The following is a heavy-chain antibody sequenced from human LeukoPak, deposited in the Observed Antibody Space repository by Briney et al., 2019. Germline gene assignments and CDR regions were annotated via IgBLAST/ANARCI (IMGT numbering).Heavy chain of an antibody. D-gene: IGHD6-19*01. CDR1: GFTFSSYS. Sequence: RGSLRLSCAASGFTFSSYSMNWVRQAPGKGLELVSYISSSSSTIYYADSVKGRFTISRDNAKNSLYLQMDRLKDQDTPLDYFARGYYSGRGAFDIWGQGTMVTVSS. J-gene: IGHJ3*02. V-gene: IGHV3-48*02. CDR3: ARGYYSGRGAFDI. CDR2: ISSSSSTI.